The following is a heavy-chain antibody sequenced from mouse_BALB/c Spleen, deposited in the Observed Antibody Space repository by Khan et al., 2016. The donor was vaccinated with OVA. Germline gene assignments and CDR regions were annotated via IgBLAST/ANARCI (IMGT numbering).Heavy chain of an antibody. Sequence: VELVGSGAELARPGASVKMSCKASGYTFTSYTIHWIKKRPGQGLEWIGYINPSNGYTNYNQKFKDKATLTTDKSSTTAYLQLSSLTSDDSAVYNCVRDGAYHRNDGWFAYWGQGTLVTVSA. D-gene: IGHD2-14*01. V-gene: IGHV1-4*01. CDR1: GYTFTSYT. J-gene: IGHJ3*01. CDR2: INPSNGYT. CDR3: VRDGAYHRNDGWFAY.